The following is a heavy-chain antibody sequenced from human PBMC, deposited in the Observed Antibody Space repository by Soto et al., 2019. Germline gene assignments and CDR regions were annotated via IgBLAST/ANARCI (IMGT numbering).Heavy chain of an antibody. J-gene: IGHJ4*02. D-gene: IGHD3-22*01. CDR1: GVTFNDAW. V-gene: IGHV3-15*01. CDR3: TTGLSSGNYSFDF. CDR2: IKRNTDGGTE. Sequence: EVPLVESGGGLVKRGGSLRLACAAPGVTFNDAWMSWVRQAPGKGLEWVGRIKRNTDGGTEDYAAPVKGRFTISRDDSKNTLSLQMNSLQTEDTAIYFCTTGLSSGNYSFDFWGQGTLVTVSS.